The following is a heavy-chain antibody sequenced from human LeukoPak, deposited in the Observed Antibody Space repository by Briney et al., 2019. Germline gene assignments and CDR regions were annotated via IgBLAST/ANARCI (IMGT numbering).Heavy chain of an antibody. Sequence: PSQTLSLTCTVSGGSISSGSYYWSWIRQPAGKGLEWIGRIYTSGSTNSNPSLKSRVTRSVDPYQNLFSLKLSSVPAADTAVYYCARDAPGRITIFGVGGGYYYYGMDVWGQGTTVTVSS. CDR1: GGSISSGSYY. D-gene: IGHD3-3*01. CDR3: ARDAPGRITIFGVGGGYYYYGMDV. CDR2: IYTSGST. J-gene: IGHJ6*02. V-gene: IGHV4-61*02.